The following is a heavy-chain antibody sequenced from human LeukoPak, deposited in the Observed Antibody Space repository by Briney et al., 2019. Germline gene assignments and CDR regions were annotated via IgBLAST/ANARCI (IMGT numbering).Heavy chain of an antibody. CDR2: ISGSGGST. CDR1: GITFSTYA. V-gene: IGHV3-23*01. D-gene: IGHD1-26*01. J-gene: IGHJ4*02. CDR3: AKDRRSGSYGGGYLDY. Sequence: PGGSLRLSCAASGITFSTYAVSWVRQAPGKGLEWVSGISGSGGSTYYADSVEGRFTISRDNSKNTLYLQMNSLRVEDTAVYYCAKDRRSGSYGGGYLDYWGQGTLVTVSS.